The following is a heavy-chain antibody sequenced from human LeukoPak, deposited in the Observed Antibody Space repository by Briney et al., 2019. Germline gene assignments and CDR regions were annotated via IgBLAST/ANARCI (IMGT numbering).Heavy chain of an antibody. D-gene: IGHD3-10*01. CDR3: ARYARFGSGDDAFDI. Sequence: AGGSLRLSCAASGFTFSSYSMNWVRQAPGKGLEWVSYISISSSTIYYADSVKGRFTISRDNAKNSLYLQMNSLRAEDTAVYYCARYARFGSGDDAFDIWGQGTMVTVSS. CDR1: GFTFSSYS. CDR2: ISISSSTI. J-gene: IGHJ3*02. V-gene: IGHV3-48*04.